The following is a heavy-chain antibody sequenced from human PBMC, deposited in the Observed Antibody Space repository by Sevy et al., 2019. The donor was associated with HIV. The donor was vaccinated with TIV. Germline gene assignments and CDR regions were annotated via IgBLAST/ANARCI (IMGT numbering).Heavy chain of an antibody. CDR1: GYTFTSYY. D-gene: IGHD1-7*01. CDR2: INPSGGST. CDR3: ARDRGTTDNWFDP. V-gene: IGHV1-46*01. J-gene: IGHJ5*02. Sequence: ASVKVSCKASGYTFTSYYMHWVRQAPGQGLEWMGIINPSGGSTSYAQKFQGRVTMTRDTSTSTVYMELSSLSSEDTAVYYCARDRGTTDNWFDPWGQGTLVTVS.